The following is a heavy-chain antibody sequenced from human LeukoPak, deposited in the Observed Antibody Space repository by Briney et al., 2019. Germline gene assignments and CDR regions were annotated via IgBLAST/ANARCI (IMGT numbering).Heavy chain of an antibody. J-gene: IGHJ3*02. CDR1: GFTFSSYW. V-gene: IGHV3-74*01. Sequence: GGSLRPSCAASGFTFSSYWVHWVRQAPGKGLVWVSRINSDGSSTSYADSVKGRFTISRDNAKNTLYLQMNSLRAEDTAVYYCATGERHGFDIWGQGTMVTVSS. CDR2: INSDGSST. CDR3: ATGERHGFDI.